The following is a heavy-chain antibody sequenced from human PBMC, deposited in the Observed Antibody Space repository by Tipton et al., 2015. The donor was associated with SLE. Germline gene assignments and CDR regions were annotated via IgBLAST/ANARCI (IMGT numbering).Heavy chain of an antibody. CDR3: ARVVVGAFDY. J-gene: IGHJ4*02. CDR1: GYTFTAYY. D-gene: IGHD2-15*01. CDR2: ISVYNGYT. V-gene: IGHV1-18*04. Sequence: QVQLVQSGPEVKKPGASVKVSCKSSGYTFTAYYMHWVRQAPGQGLEFMGWISVYNGYTNYAQKFQGRVTLTTDTSTSTAYMELRSLRSDDTAVYYCARVVVGAFDYWGQGTLVTVSS.